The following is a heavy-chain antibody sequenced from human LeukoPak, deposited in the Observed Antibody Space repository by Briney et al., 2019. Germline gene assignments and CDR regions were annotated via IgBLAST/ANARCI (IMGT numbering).Heavy chain of an antibody. D-gene: IGHD5-12*01. CDR2: ISGSGGTT. V-gene: IGHV3-23*01. Sequence: GGSLRLSCAASGFTFSIYAMSWVRQAPGKGLEWVSAISGSGGTTYYADSVKGRFTISRDNSKNTLYLQMNSLRAEDTAVYYCAREGKEIVATIFYYYYYYMDVWGKGTTVTISS. CDR1: GFTFSIYA. J-gene: IGHJ6*03. CDR3: AREGKEIVATIFYYYYYYMDV.